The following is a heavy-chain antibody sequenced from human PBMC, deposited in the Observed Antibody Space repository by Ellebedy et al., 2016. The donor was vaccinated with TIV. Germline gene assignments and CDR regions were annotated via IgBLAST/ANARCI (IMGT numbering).Heavy chain of an antibody. D-gene: IGHD3-10*01. CDR2: VSAIGGST. J-gene: IGHJ6*02. Sequence: GESLKISCAAKGFTFSRYAMRWVRQAPGKGLEWVSTVSAIGGSTFYADSVKGRFTVSRDNFKNTVYLQMNSLRAEDTAVYYCAKQIMVRTGLLLGGVGMDVWGQGTTVTVSS. V-gene: IGHV3-23*01. CDR1: GFTFSRYA. CDR3: AKQIMVRTGLLLGGVGMDV.